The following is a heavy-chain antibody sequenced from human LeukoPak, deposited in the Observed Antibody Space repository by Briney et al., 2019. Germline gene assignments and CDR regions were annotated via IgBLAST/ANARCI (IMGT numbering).Heavy chain of an antibody. V-gene: IGHV3-30*18. CDR3: AKGVEWELLGGLFDC. J-gene: IGHJ4*02. CDR2: ILYDGSSK. D-gene: IGHD1-26*01. CDR1: GFTFSNYG. Sequence: GGSLRLSCAASGFTFSNYGMHWVRQAPGKGLEWVTVILYDGSSKYYADSVKGRFTISRDNSKNTLYLQMNSLRAEDTAVYYCAKGVEWELLGGLFDCWGQGTLVTVSS.